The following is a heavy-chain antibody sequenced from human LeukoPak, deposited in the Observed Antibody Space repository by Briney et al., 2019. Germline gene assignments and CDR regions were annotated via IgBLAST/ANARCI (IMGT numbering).Heavy chain of an antibody. V-gene: IGHV4-59*01. J-gene: IGHJ4*02. CDR3: ARVKGVVTAILDY. CDR1: GASISSYY. D-gene: IGHD2-21*02. Sequence: SETLSLTCTVSGASISSYYWSWIRQPPGKGLEWIGYIYYSGSTNYNPSLKSRVTFSVDTSKNQFSLKLISVTAADTAVYYCARVKGVVTAILDYWGQGTLVTVSS. CDR2: IYYSGST.